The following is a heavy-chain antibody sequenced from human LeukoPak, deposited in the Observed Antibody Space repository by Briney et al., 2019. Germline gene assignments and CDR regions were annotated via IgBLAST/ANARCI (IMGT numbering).Heavy chain of an antibody. J-gene: IGHJ4*02. D-gene: IGHD3-9*01. CDR1: GGSVSSGSYY. CDR2: IYYSGTT. Sequence: PSETLSLSCTVSGGSVSSGSYYWNWIRQPPGKGLEWIGYIYYSGTTNYNPSLKSRVNISLDPSKNQFSLKLNSVTAGDTAVYYCARLLYFDWYDYWGQGTLVTVSS. CDR3: ARLLYFDWYDY. V-gene: IGHV4-61*01.